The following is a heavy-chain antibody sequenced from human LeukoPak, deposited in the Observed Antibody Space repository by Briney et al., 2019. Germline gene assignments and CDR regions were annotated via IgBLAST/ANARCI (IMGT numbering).Heavy chain of an antibody. D-gene: IGHD3-22*01. CDR1: GFTFSSYW. CDR2: IKQDGSEK. Sequence: PGGSLRLSCAASGFTFSSYWMSWVRQAPGKGLEWVANIKQDGSEKYYVDSVKGRFTISRDNAKNSLYLQMNSLRAEDMAVYYCARAVLGNYYDSSGYAYWGQGTLVTVSS. J-gene: IGHJ4*02. V-gene: IGHV3-7*01. CDR3: ARAVLGNYYDSSGYAY.